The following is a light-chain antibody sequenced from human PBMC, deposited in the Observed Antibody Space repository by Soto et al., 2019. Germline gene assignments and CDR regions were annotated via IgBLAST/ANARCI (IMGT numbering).Light chain of an antibody. CDR3: MQALQTPLT. V-gene: IGKV2-28*01. CDR2: LGS. Sequence: EIVMTQSPLSLPVAPGEPASISCRSSQSLLHGNGNNYLDWYLQKPGQSPQLLIHLGSNRASGVPDRFSGSGSGTDFTLRISRVEAEDVGLYFCMQALQTPLTFGGGTKVEIK. CDR1: QSLLHGNGNNY. J-gene: IGKJ4*01.